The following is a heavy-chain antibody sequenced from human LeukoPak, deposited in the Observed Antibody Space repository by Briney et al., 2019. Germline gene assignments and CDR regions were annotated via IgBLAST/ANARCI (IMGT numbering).Heavy chain of an antibody. CDR1: GFTFSSYA. D-gene: IGHD6-19*01. Sequence: GGSLRLSCAASGFTFSSYAMHWVRQAPGKGLEWVAVISYDGSNKYYADSVKGRFTISRDNSKNTLYLQMNSLRAEDTAVYYCARAMAVAGTAFDYWGLGTLVTVSS. V-gene: IGHV3-30-3*01. J-gene: IGHJ4*02. CDR3: ARAMAVAGTAFDY. CDR2: ISYDGSNK.